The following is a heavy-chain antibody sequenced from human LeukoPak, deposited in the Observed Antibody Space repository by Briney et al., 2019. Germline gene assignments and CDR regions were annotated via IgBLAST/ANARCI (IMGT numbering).Heavy chain of an antibody. CDR3: ARTRTYHGSGSYSPDYYYYYGMDV. J-gene: IGHJ6*02. Sequence: GGSLRLSCAASGITFSRYVIDWVRQAPGKGLDWVSVIYSGGATYYADSVKGRFTISRDISNRTLSLQMNSLRAEDTAMYYCARTRTYHGSGSYSPDYYYYYGMDVWGQGTTVTVSS. CDR1: GITFSRYV. V-gene: IGHV3-66*01. CDR2: IYSGGAT. D-gene: IGHD3-10*01.